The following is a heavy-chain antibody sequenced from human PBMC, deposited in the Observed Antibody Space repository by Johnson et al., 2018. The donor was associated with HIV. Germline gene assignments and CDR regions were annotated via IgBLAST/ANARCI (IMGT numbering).Heavy chain of an antibody. D-gene: IGHD6-13*01. CDR2: IRYDGSNK. V-gene: IGHV3-30*02. Sequence: VQLVESGGGVVQPGGSLRLSCAASGFTFSSYGMHWVRQAPGKGLEWVAFIRYDGSNKYYADSVKGRFTISRDNSKNTLYLQMNSMRAEDTAVYYCAETPGIAAAGTGYAFDIWGQGTMVTVSS. CDR1: GFTFSSYG. CDR3: AETPGIAAAGTGYAFDI. J-gene: IGHJ3*02.